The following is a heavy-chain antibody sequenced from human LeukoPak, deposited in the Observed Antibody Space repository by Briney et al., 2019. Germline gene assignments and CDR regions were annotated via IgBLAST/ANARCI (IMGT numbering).Heavy chain of an antibody. CDR3: ARLLRPGGRKGDCFDI. CDR1: GASITGHH. D-gene: IGHD2-21*01. Sequence: PSETLSLTCTVSGASITGHHWTWIRRPPGTGLEWIGYFYDSGDFNYNPSLKSRVTISMDMSNNQFSLSMSSVTAADTAMYYCARLLRPGGRKGDCFDIWGQGTMVTVSS. CDR2: FYDSGDF. V-gene: IGHV4-59*08. J-gene: IGHJ3*02.